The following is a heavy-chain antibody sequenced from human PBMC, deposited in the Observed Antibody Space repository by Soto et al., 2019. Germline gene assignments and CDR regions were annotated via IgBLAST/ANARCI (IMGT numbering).Heavy chain of an antibody. CDR1: GFTFSSYA. V-gene: IGHV3-23*01. J-gene: IGHJ4*02. CDR3: AKDSGGVVVVAASTFDY. Sequence: GGSLRLSCAASGFTFSSYAMSWVRQAPGKGLEWVSAISGSGGSTYYADSVKGRFTISRDNSKNTLYLQMNSLRAEDTAVYYCAKDSGGVVVVAASTFDYWGQGTLVTVSS. CDR2: ISGSGGST. D-gene: IGHD2-15*01.